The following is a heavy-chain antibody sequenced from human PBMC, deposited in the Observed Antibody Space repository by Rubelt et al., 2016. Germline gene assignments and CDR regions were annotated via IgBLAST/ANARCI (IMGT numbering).Heavy chain of an antibody. D-gene: IGHD6-13*01. J-gene: IGHJ5*02. Sequence: QVQLVQSGAEVKKPGASVKVSCTASGYTFTSYAMHWVRQAPGQRLEWMGWINAGNGNTKYSQKFQVRVTITRDTSASTAYMELSSLRSEDTAVYYCARMRGPYSSSGGEFDPWGQGTLVTVSS. CDR3: ARMRGPYSSSGGEFDP. V-gene: IGHV1-3*01. CDR1: GYTFTSYA. CDR2: INAGNGNT.